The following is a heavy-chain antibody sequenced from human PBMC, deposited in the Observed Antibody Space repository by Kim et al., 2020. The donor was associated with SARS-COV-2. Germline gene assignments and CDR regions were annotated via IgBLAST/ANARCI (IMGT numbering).Heavy chain of an antibody. V-gene: IGHV3-23*01. D-gene: IGHD6-13*01. CDR2: ISGSGDIT. CDR1: GFTFSNYG. Sequence: GGSLRLSCAASGFTFSNYGMTWVRQAPGKGLEWVSGISGSGDITRYADSVKGRFTISRDNSKNALYLQMSSLRAEDTAIYYCANPRQPDYWGQGTLVTVS. J-gene: IGHJ4*02. CDR3: ANPRQPDY.